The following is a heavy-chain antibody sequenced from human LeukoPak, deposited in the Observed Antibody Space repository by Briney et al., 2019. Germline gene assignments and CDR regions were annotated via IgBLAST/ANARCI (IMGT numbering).Heavy chain of an antibody. CDR1: GGSFSGYY. V-gene: IGHV4-34*01. CDR3: ARAGRIVGATAFDY. D-gene: IGHD1-26*01. CDR2: TYHSGST. J-gene: IGHJ4*02. Sequence: SETLSLTCAVYGGSFSGYYWSWIRQPPGEGLEWIGETYHSGSTNYNPSLKSRVTMSVDTSKNQFSLKLSSVTAADTAVYYCARAGRIVGATAFDYWGQGTLVTVSS.